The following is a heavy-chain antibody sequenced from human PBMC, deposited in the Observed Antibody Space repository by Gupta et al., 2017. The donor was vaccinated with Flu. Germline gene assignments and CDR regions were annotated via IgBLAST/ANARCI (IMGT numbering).Heavy chain of an antibody. J-gene: IGHJ4*02. CDR1: GFTFREAW. V-gene: IGHV3-15*01. CDR3: TTYDSIGLQF. CDR2: IKSKTDGGTV. Sequence: EVQLVESGGGLVMPAGALRLSCADSGFTFREAWMPWLRQVPGKGLEWVGRIKSKTDGGTVDYAAPGKGRFTITREDTKDSLYLQMNSLKIEDTAVYYCTTYDSIGLQFWGQGTLGTVSS. D-gene: IGHD6-19*01.